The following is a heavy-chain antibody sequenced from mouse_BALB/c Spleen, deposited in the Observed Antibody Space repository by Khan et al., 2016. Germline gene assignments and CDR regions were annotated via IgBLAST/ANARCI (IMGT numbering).Heavy chain of an antibody. V-gene: IGHV3-2*02. CDR3: ARRRAMDY. CDR2: ISYSGST. CDR1: GYSITSDYD. Sequence: EVQLQESGPGLVKPSQSLSLTCTVTGYSITSDYDWNWIRQFPGNKLEWMGYISYSGSTSYNPSLKSRISITRDTSKNQFFLQLNSVTTEDTATYYCARRRAMDYWGQGTSVTVSS. J-gene: IGHJ4*01.